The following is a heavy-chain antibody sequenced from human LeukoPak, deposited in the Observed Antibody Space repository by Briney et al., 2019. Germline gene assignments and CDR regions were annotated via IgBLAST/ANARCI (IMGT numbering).Heavy chain of an antibody. D-gene: IGHD1-26*01. CDR1: GGTFSSYA. J-gene: IGHJ6*02. CDR2: IIPIFGTA. V-gene: IGHV1-69*13. CDR3: ARGLVGATKNYYYYGMDV. Sequence: SVKVSCKASGGTFSSYAISWVRQAPGQGLEWMGGIIPIFGTANYAQRFQGRVTITADESTSTAYMELSSLRSEDTAVYYCARGLVGATKNYYYYGMDVWGQGTTVTVSS.